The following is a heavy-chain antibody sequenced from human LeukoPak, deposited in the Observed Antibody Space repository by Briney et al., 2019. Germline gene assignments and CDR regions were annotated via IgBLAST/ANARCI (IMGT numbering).Heavy chain of an antibody. CDR2: IYSGGST. CDR1: GFTVSSNY. D-gene: IGHD2-15*01. Sequence: PGGSLRLSCAASGFTVSSNYMSWVRQAPGKGLEWVSVIYSGGSTYYADSVKGRFTISRDNAKSTLYLQMNSLRAEDTAVYYCARARGSGYCSGGSCYLVDYYYGMDVWGQGTTVTVSS. V-gene: IGHV3-53*01. J-gene: IGHJ6*02. CDR3: ARARGSGYCSGGSCYLVDYYYGMDV.